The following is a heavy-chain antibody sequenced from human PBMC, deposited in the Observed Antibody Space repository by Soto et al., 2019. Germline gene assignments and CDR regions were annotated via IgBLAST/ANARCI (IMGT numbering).Heavy chain of an antibody. J-gene: IGHJ6*02. D-gene: IGHD5-18*01. V-gene: IGHV3-73*02. CDR3: ASATARGYYGVDV. Sequence: EVQLVESGGGLVQPGGSLKLSCAASGFTFSGSAMHWVRQASGKGLEWVGRIRSKANSYATAYAASMKGRFTISRDXXKNTAYLQMNSLKTEGTAVYYCASATARGYYGVDVWGQGTTVTVSS. CDR1: GFTFSGSA. CDR2: IRSKANSYAT.